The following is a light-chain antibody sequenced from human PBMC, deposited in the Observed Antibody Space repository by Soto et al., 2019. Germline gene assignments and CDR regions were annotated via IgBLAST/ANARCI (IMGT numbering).Light chain of an antibody. V-gene: IGLV2-14*01. CDR3: SSYRSSTTPVV. CDR2: EVS. J-gene: IGLJ2*01. Sequence: QSVLTQPASVSGSPGQSITISCTGTSSDVAFYNYLAWYHQSPGKAPKLIIYEVSNRPSGVSDRFSGSKSGNTASLTISGLQAEDEGDYYCSSYRSSTTPVVFGGGTKVTVL. CDR1: SSDVAFYNY.